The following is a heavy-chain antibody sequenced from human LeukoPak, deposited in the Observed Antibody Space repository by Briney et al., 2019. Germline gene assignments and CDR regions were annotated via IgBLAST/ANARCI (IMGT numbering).Heavy chain of an antibody. CDR2: IWYDGSNK. CDR1: GFTFSSYG. Sequence: AGSLRLSCAASGFTFSSYGRHWVRQAPGKGLKGGAVIWYDGSNKYYADSVKGRFTISRDNSKNTLYLQMNSLRAEDTAVYSCAKGGVAAAGSDLYYFDYWGQGTLVTVSS. D-gene: IGHD6-13*01. CDR3: AKGGVAAAGSDLYYFDY. J-gene: IGHJ4*02. V-gene: IGHV3-33*06.